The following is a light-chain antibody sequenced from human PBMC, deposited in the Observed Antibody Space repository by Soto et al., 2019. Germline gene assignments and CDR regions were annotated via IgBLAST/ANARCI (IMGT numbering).Light chain of an antibody. V-gene: IGLV1-44*01. J-gene: IGLJ1*01. CDR2: TNT. CDR3: ASWDDSLNGPV. CDR1: RSNVGGNP. Sequence: QSVLTQPPSASGTPGQRVTISCSGSRSNVGGNPVNWYQHVPTTAPKLLIYTNTQRPSGVPDRFSGSKSGTSASLDSSGLPSEEEADYYCASWDDSLNGPVVVTGTKLTVL.